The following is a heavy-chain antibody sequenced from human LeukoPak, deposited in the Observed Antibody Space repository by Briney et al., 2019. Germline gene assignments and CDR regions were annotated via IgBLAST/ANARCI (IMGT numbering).Heavy chain of an antibody. CDR1: GGTFSSYA. V-gene: IGHV1-69*13. CDR2: IIPIFGTA. J-gene: IGHJ1*01. CDR3: ASSNSGYFQH. Sequence: GASVKVSCKASGGTFSSYAISWVRQAPGQGLEWMGGIIPIFGTANYAQKFQGRVTITADESTSTAYMELSSLRSEDTAVYCCASSNSGYFQHWGQGTLVTVSS. D-gene: IGHD4-23*01.